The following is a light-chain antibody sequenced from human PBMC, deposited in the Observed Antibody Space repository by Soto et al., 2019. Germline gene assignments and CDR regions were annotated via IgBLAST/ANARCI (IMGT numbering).Light chain of an antibody. CDR1: SSDVGGYDY. CDR3: SSYTSSSTLEV. V-gene: IGLV2-14*01. Sequence: QSALTQPASVSGSPGQSISISCTGTSSDVGGYDYVSWFQQHPGKAPKLMIYDVSYRPSGVSNRFSGSKSGNTASLTISGLQAEDEAEYYCSSYTSSSTLEVFGTGTQLTVL. CDR2: DVS. J-gene: IGLJ1*01.